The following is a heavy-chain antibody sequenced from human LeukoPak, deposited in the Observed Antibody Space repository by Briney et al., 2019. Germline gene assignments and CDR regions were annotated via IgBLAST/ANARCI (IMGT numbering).Heavy chain of an antibody. D-gene: IGHD3-10*01. J-gene: IGHJ3*01. CDR2: IIPMYGTP. CDR1: GDTFSASS. CDR3: ARDEAYRGVIIYAFVL. Sequence: SVKVSCKAPGDTFSASSLNWVRQAPGHGLEWMGGIIPMYGTPDYAQKFQGRVTITTDDSTSTVYMDLSRLTSEDSAIYYCARDEAYRGVIIYAFVLWGQGTVVTVTS. V-gene: IGHV1-69*05.